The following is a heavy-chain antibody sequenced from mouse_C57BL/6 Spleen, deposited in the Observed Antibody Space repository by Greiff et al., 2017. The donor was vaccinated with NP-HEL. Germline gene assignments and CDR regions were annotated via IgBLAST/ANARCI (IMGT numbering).Heavy chain of an antibody. CDR2: IDPETGGT. J-gene: IGHJ2*01. CDR3: TRSGGYFDY. Sequence: VHLVESGAELVRPGASVTLSCKASGYTFTDYEMHWVKQTPVHGLEWIGAIDPETGGTAYNQKFKDKAILTADKSSSTAYMELRSLTSEDSAVYYCTRSGGYFDYWGQGTTLTVSS. CDR1: GYTFTDYE. D-gene: IGHD3-1*01. V-gene: IGHV1-15*01.